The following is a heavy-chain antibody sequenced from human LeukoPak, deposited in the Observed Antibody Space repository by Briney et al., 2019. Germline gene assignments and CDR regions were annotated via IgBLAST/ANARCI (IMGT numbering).Heavy chain of an antibody. CDR2: ISSSGSTI. CDR1: GFTFSDYY. Sequence: GGSLRLSCAASGFTFSDYYMSWIRQAPGKGLEWVSYISSSGSTIYYADSVKGRFTISRDNAKNSLYLQMNSLRAEDTAVYYCARIAYDFWSGLGYFDYWGQGTLVTVSS. D-gene: IGHD3-3*01. J-gene: IGHJ4*02. V-gene: IGHV3-11*04. CDR3: ARIAYDFWSGLGYFDY.